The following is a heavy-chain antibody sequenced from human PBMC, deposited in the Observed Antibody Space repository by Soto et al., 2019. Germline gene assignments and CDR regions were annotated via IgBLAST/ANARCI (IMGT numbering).Heavy chain of an antibody. V-gene: IGHV4-39*01. CDR2: IYYSGST. J-gene: IGHJ5*02. CDR3: ARRVGDFLSGYPDNRFDP. Sequence: QLQLQESGPGLVKPSETLSLTCSVSGGSISSSSYYWGWIRQPPGKGLEWIGSIYYSGSTYYNPALKSRVTITVGTPQNQFCVKLSSVTAADTAVYYSARRVGDFLSGYPDNRFDPWGQGTLVTVSS. CDR1: GGSISSSSYY. D-gene: IGHD3-3*01.